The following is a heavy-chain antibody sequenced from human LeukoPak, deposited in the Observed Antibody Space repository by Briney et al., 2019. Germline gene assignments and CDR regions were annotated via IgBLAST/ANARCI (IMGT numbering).Heavy chain of an antibody. D-gene: IGHD3-22*01. CDR2: ISDTGSTI. J-gene: IGHJ4*02. V-gene: IGHV3-48*03. CDR3: ARDLRGYPY. CDR1: GFTFSSYE. Sequence: GGSLRLSCAASGFTFSSYELNWVRQAPGKGLEWVSYISDTGSTIYYADSVEGRFTISRDNAKNSLYLQMNSLRAEDTAVYYCARDLRGYPYWGQGTLVTVSS.